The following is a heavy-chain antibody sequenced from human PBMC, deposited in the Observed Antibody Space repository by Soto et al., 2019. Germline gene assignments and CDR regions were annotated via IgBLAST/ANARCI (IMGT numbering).Heavy chain of an antibody. J-gene: IGHJ4*02. CDR2: ISGSGGST. CDR3: AKAGVVVVAATSDYFDY. D-gene: IGHD2-15*01. CDR1: GFTFSSYA. V-gene: IGHV3-23*01. Sequence: GGSLRLSCAASGFTFSSYAMSWVRQAPGKGLEWVSAISGSGGSTYYADSVKGRFTISRDNSKNTLYLQMNSLRAEDTAVYYCAKAGVVVVAATSDYFDYWGQGTLVTVSS.